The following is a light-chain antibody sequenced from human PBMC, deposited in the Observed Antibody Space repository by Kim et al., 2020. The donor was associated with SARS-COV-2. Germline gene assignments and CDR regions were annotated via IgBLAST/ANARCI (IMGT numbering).Light chain of an antibody. CDR2: GTS. V-gene: IGKV3-15*01. Sequence: EIVMTQSPPILSVSPGERATLSCRASQSVSGNLVWYQQKPGQAPRLLIYGTSTRATGIPARFSGSGSGTEFTLTISSLQSEDFPVYYCQRGLTFGGGTKVDIK. J-gene: IGKJ4*01. CDR1: QSVSGN. CDR3: QRGLT.